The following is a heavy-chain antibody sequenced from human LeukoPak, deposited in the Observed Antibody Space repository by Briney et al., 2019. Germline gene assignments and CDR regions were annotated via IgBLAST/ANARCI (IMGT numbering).Heavy chain of an antibody. CDR1: GGSFSGYY. CDR2: INHSGST. V-gene: IGHV4-34*01. CDR3: ARGLGGSYSDY. D-gene: IGHD1-26*01. J-gene: IGHJ4*02. Sequence: SETLSLTCAVYGGSFSGYYWSWIRQPPGKGLEWIGEINHSGSTNDNPSLKSRVTISVDTSKNQFSLKLSSVTAADTAVYYCARGLGGSYSDYWGQGTLVTVSS.